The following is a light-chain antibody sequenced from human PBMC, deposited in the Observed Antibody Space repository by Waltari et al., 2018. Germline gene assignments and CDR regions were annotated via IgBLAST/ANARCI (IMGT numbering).Light chain of an antibody. CDR3: ETWDDRLSGPV. J-gene: IGLJ2*01. Sequence: QSVLTQAPSASGTPGQRVTISCSGSPSDIGSNSVNWYQQLPGTAPKLLIYVNNQRPSGVPDRFSGSKSGTSASLAISGLQSDDEANDYCETWDDRLSGPVFGGGTKLTVL. CDR2: VNN. CDR1: PSDIGSNS. V-gene: IGLV1-44*01.